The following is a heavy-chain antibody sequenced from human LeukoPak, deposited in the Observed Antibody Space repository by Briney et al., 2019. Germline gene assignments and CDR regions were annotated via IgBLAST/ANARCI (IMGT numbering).Heavy chain of an antibody. V-gene: IGHV3-64D*09. J-gene: IGHJ5*01. D-gene: IGHD6-19*01. CDR2: ISSNGGST. Sequence: GGSYAGSRSASGFALSNFIWHWVRQAPGKGLEYVSSISSNGGSTYSADSVKGRFTISRDNSKNTLYLQMSSLRAEDTAVYYCVKDMYRIAVPALGAWG. CDR3: VKDMYRIAVPALGA. CDR1: GFALSNFI.